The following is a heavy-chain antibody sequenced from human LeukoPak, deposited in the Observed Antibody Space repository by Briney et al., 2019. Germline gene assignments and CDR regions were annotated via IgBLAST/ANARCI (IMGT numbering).Heavy chain of an antibody. Sequence: GGSLRLSCAVSGLTVSNVWMNWVRQAPGRGLEWVGRIKSKKDGGTTEFAAPVRGRFTISRDDSQNTLYLQMNSLTSDDTAVYYCTQGSGFYYDYWGQGTLVTVSS. J-gene: IGHJ4*02. CDR2: IKSKKDGGTT. CDR3: TQGSGFYYDY. V-gene: IGHV3-15*07. D-gene: IGHD3-22*01. CDR1: GLTVSNVW.